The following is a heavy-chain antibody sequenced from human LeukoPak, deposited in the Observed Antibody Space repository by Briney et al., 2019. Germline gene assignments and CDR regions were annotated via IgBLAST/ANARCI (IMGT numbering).Heavy chain of an antibody. J-gene: IGHJ4*02. CDR3: AKGGWAGEYYFDY. Sequence: AGGSLRLSCAASGFTFDDYAMHWVRQAPGKGLEWVSGISWNSGSIGYADSVKGRFTISRDNAKNSLYLQMNSLRAEDTALYYCAKGGWAGEYYFDYWGQGTLVTVSS. CDR2: ISWNSGSI. CDR1: GFTFDDYA. V-gene: IGHV3-9*01. D-gene: IGHD3-10*01.